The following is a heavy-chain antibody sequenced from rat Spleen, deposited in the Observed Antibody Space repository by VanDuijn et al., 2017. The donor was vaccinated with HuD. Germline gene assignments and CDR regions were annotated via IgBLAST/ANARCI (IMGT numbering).Heavy chain of an antibody. D-gene: IGHD1-4*01. Sequence: EVQLVESGGGLVQPGRSLKLSCAASGFTYSNYVMAWFRQAPTKGLEWVATITFAVVDTYYRDSVKDRFTISRDNAKSTLYLQMDSLRSEDTATYYCARRHYGYTDYFDYWGQGVMVTVSS. CDR1: GFTYSNYV. V-gene: IGHV5-29*01. J-gene: IGHJ2*01. CDR3: ARRHYGYTDYFDY. CDR2: ITFAVVDT.